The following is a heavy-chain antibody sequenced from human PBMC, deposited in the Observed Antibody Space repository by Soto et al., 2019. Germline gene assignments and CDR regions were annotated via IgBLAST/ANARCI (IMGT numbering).Heavy chain of an antibody. D-gene: IGHD3-3*01. CDR1: GYTFTGYY. CDR3: ARDSVYYFWSGYYSNYGMDV. V-gene: IGHV1-2*04. Sequence: GASVKVSCKASGYTFTGYYMHWVRQAPGQGLEWMGWINPNSGGTNYAQKFQGWVTMTRDTSISTAYMELSRLRSDDTAVYYCARDSVYYFWSGYYSNYGMDVWGQGTTVTVTS. CDR2: INPNSGGT. J-gene: IGHJ6*02.